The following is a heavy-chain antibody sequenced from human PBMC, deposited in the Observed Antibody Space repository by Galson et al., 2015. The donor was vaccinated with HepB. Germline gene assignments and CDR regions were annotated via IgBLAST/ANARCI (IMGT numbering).Heavy chain of an antibody. V-gene: IGHV3-23*01. CDR1: GFAFSVYT. J-gene: IGHJ5*01. CDR3: AREGSLIRGRTNINYFDS. D-gene: IGHD3-10*01. Sequence: SLRLSCAASGFAFSVYTMNWVRQAPGKGLEWVSAIRGSGTGTYYADSVKGRFTISGDNANNSLYLQMNSLRDEDTAIYFCAREGSLIRGRTNINYFDSWGQGILVTVSS. CDR2: IRGSGTGT.